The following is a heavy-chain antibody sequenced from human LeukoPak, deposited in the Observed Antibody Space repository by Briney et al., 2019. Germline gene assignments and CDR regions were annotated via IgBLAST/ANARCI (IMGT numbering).Heavy chain of an antibody. CDR1: GYTFTGYY. V-gene: IGHV1-2*02. CDR3: ARPLWLRTSSLDY. J-gene: IGHJ4*02. D-gene: IGHD5-18*01. CDR2: INPNSGGT. Sequence: ASVKVTCKASGYTFTGYYMHWVRQAPGQGLEWMGWINPNSGGTNYAQKFQGRVTMTRDTSISTAYMELSRLRSDDTAVYYCARPLWLRTSSLDYWGQGTLVTVSS.